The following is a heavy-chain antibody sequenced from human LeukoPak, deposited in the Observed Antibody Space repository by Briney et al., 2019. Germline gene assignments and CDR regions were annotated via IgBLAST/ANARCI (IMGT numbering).Heavy chain of an antibody. CDR1: GGSISSYY. V-gene: IGHV4-59*01. CDR3: ARVGNWFDP. Sequence: SETLSLTCTVSGGSISSYYWSWIRQPPGKGLEWIGYIYYSGSTNYNPSLKGRVTISVDTSKNQFSLKLSSVTAADTAVYYCARVGNWFDPWGQGTLVTVSS. J-gene: IGHJ5*02. CDR2: IYYSGST.